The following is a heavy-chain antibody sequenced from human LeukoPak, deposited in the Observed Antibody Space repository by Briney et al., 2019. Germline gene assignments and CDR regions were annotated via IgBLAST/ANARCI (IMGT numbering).Heavy chain of an antibody. J-gene: IGHJ4*02. D-gene: IGHD2-21*01. V-gene: IGHV3-7*01. CDR3: ARAYCGGDCFDY. Sequence: GGSLRLSCAASGFTFSSYWMSWVRQAPGKGLEWVANIKQDGSEKYYVDSVKGRFTISRDNAKNSLYLQMNSLRAEDTAVYHCARAYCGGDCFDYXXQGTLVTVSS. CDR2: IKQDGSEK. CDR1: GFTFSSYW.